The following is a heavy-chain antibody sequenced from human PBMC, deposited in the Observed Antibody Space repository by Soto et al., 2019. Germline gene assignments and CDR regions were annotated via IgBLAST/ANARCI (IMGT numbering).Heavy chain of an antibody. CDR2: ISSSGNTL. CDR1: GFTFSASN. V-gene: IGHV3-11*01. Sequence: QVQLVESGGGLVKPGGSLRLSFAASGFTFSASNISGTRQAPGKGLEGVSYISSSGNTLYYADSVKGRFTMSRDNAKKSLYLQMNSLRDEDTAMYYCAAEFAGYFDYWGQGALVTVSS. CDR3: AAEFAGYFDY. J-gene: IGHJ4*02. D-gene: IGHD3-10*01.